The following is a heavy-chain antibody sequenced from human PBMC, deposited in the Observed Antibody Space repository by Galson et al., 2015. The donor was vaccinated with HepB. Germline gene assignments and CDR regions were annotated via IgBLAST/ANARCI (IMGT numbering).Heavy chain of an antibody. Sequence: QSGAEVKKPGESLKISCKGYGYSFTSYWIGWVRQMPGKGLEWMGIIYPGDSDTRYSPSFQGQVTISADKSISTAYLQWSSLKASDTAMYYCARQTGGRTEYYYYGMDVWGQGTTVTVSS. J-gene: IGHJ6*02. CDR1: GYSFTSYW. D-gene: IGHD1-26*01. CDR3: ARQTGGRTEYYYYGMDV. V-gene: IGHV5-51*01. CDR2: IYPGDSDT.